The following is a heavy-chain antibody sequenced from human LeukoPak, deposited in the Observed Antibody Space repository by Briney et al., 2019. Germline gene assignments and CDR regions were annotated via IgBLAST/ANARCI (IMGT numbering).Heavy chain of an antibody. CDR3: ARDLPNGSGSYTGY. D-gene: IGHD3-10*01. CDR2: IYYSGST. Sequence: PSETLSLTCTVSGGSISSSSYYWGWIRQPPGKGLEWIGSIYYSGSTYYNPSLKSRVTIPVDTSKNQFSLKLSSVTAADTAVYYCARDLPNGSGSYTGYWGQGTLVTVSS. V-gene: IGHV4-39*07. J-gene: IGHJ4*02. CDR1: GGSISSSSYY.